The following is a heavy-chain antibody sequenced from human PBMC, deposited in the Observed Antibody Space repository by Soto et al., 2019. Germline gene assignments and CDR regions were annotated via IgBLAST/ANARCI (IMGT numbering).Heavy chain of an antibody. J-gene: IGHJ4*02. V-gene: IGHV3-23*01. D-gene: IGHD3-10*01. CDR1: GFTFSSYA. CDR2: ISGSGGST. Sequence: EVQLLESGGGLVQPGGSLRLSCAASGFTFSSYAMSWVRQAPGKGLEWVSAISGSGGSTYYADSVKGRFTVSRDNSKNTLYLQMNSLRAEDTAVYYCAKYGYGSGSYAYWGQGTLVTVSS. CDR3: AKYGYGSGSYAY.